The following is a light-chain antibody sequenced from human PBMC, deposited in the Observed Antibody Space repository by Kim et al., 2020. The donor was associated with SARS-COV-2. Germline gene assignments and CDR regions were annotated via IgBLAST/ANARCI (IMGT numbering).Light chain of an antibody. Sequence: QSVLTQPPSASGTPGQTVTISCSGSSSNIASNTVNWYQQLPGTAPKLLIYSNNQRPSGVPDRFSGSKSGTSVSLAISGLHSDDEADYYCAAWDDSLNGHVVFGGGTQLTVL. V-gene: IGLV1-44*01. CDR2: SNN. CDR1: SSNIASNT. J-gene: IGLJ2*01. CDR3: AAWDDSLNGHVV.